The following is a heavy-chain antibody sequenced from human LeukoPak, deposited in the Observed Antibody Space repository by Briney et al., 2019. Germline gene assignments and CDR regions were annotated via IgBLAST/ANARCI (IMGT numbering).Heavy chain of an antibody. CDR3: ARLKVTGQPDAFDI. J-gene: IGHJ3*02. V-gene: IGHV4-59*01. Sequence: SETLSLTCTVSGGSISSYYWSWIRQPPGKGLEWIGYIYYSGSTNYNPSLKSRVTISVDTSKNQFSLKLSSVTAADTAVYYCARLKVTGQPDAFDIWGQGTMVTVSS. CDR1: GGSISSYY. D-gene: IGHD2-21*02. CDR2: IYYSGST.